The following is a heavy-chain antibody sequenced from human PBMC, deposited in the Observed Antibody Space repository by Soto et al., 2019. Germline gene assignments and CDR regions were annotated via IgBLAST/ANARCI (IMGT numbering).Heavy chain of an antibody. V-gene: IGHV4-59*01. CDR1: GGSISSYY. D-gene: IGHD6-6*01. CDR2: IYYSGST. Sequence: ASETLSLTCTVSGGSISSYYWSWIRQPPGKGLEWIGYIYYSGSTNYNPSLKSRVTISVDTSKNQFSLKLSSVTAADTAVYYCARGPPLSMFDPWAQGTLVTVSS. J-gene: IGHJ5*02. CDR3: ARGPPLSMFDP.